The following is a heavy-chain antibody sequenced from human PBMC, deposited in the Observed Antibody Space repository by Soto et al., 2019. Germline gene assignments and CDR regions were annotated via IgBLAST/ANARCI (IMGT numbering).Heavy chain of an antibody. CDR3: AKLLHFDYGMDV. J-gene: IGHJ6*02. V-gene: IGHV3-23*01. Sequence: LRLPCAASGFNFSSYAMNWVRQAPGKGLEWVSALSGSGGTTYYADSVKGRLTISRDNSKNTLYLQMNSLRAEDTAVYYCAKLLHFDYGMDVWGQGTTVTVSS. CDR2: LSGSGGTT. CDR1: GFNFSSYA.